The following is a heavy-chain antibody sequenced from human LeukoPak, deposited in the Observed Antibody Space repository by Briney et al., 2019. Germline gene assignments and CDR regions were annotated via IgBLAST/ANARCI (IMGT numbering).Heavy chain of an antibody. CDR1: GGSFSGYY. CDR3: ARGVSDQN. J-gene: IGHJ4*02. Sequence: SETLSLTCAVYGGSFSGYYWSWIRQSPGKGLEWIGEICHSGSTYYNPSLKSRVTISLDTSKNQFSLKLTSVTAADTAVYYCARGVSDQNWGQGTLVTVSS. CDR2: ICHSGST. V-gene: IGHV4-34*01.